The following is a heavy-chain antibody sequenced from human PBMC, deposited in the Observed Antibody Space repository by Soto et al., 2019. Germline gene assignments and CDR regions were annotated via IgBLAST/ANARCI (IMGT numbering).Heavy chain of an antibody. V-gene: IGHV1-69*01. CDR1: GGTFSSYA. J-gene: IGHJ3*02. D-gene: IGHD2-2*01. Sequence: QVQLVQSGAEVKKPGSSVKVSCKASGGTFSSYAISWVRQAPGQGLEWMGGIIPIFGTANYAQKFQGRVTITADESTNTAYMELSSLRSEDTAVYYCARETGYCSSTSCADAFDIWGQGTMVTVSS. CDR2: IIPIFGTA. CDR3: ARETGYCSSTSCADAFDI.